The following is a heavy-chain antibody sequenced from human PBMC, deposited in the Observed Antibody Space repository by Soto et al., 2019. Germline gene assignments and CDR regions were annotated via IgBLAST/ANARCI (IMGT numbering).Heavy chain of an antibody. D-gene: IGHD2-15*01. CDR1: GFSFSTYS. CDR2: ISGGDGST. CDR3: TSYCSAVTCYLPTRGFDY. V-gene: IGHV3-23*01. J-gene: IGHJ4*02. Sequence: EVQLLESAGGLVQPGGSLRLSCAASGFSFSTYSMTWVRQAPGKGLEWVSAISGGDGSTYYVDSVKGRFTISRDNSKNTLYLQMNRLRAEDTAVYYCTSYCSAVTCYLPTRGFDYWGQGALVTVSS.